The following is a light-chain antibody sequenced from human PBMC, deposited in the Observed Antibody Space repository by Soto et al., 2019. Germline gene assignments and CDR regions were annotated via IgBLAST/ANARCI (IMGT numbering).Light chain of an antibody. J-gene: IGLJ3*02. CDR1: SSDVGGYNY. CDR3: SSYTNSDTWV. CDR2: EVT. V-gene: IGLV2-14*01. Sequence: QSALTQPASVSGSPGQSITISCTGTSSDVGGYNYVSWYQQHPGQVPKLTIYEVTNRPSGASSRFSGSKSGNTASLTISGLQAEDEADYYCSSYTNSDTWVFGGGTQLTVL.